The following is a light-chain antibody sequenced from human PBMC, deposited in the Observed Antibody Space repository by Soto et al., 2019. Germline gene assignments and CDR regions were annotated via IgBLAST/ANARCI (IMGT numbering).Light chain of an antibody. J-gene: IGKJ1*01. CDR1: QSISSW. V-gene: IGKV1-5*03. Sequence: DIQMTQSHSTLSASVGDRVTITCRASQSISSWLAWYQQKPGKAPKLLIYKASSLESGVPSRFGGSGSGTEFTLTISSLQPDDFAPYYCQQYNSYWTFGQGTKVEIK. CDR3: QQYNSYWT. CDR2: KAS.